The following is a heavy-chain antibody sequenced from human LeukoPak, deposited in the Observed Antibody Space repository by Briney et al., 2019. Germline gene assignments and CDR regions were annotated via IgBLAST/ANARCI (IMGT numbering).Heavy chain of an antibody. CDR1: GFTFSEYY. V-gene: IGHV3-11*04. CDR2: ISSSGSTI. Sequence: PGESLRLSCAASGFTFSEYYMSWICPAPGKGLEWGSYISSSGSTIYYADSVKGGFTISRDNAKNSLYLQMNSLRAEDTAVYYCARVVGGSYFYWGQGTLVTVSS. J-gene: IGHJ4*02. CDR3: ARVVGGSYFY. D-gene: IGHD1-26*01.